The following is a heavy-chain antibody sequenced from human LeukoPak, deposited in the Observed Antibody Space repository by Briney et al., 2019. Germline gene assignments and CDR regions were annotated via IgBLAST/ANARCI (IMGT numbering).Heavy chain of an antibody. CDR3: GKDPNGNFIGAFDF. CDR2: IRYDGSNK. D-gene: IGHD4-23*01. CDR1: GLTFSSYG. J-gene: IGHJ3*01. Sequence: GGSLRLSCAASGLTFSSYGMHWVRKAPGKGLEWVAFIRYDGSNKYYADSVKGRFTISRDNSKNTLYLQMDSLRVEDTVVYYCGKDPNGNFIGAFDFWGQGTMVTVSS. V-gene: IGHV3-30*02.